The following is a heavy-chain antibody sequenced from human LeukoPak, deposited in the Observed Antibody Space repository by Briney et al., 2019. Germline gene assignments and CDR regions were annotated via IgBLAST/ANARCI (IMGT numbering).Heavy chain of an antibody. V-gene: IGHV4-30-2*01. CDR3: ASAYCGGDCYHSLLTD. CDR1: GVSVGSGGYS. D-gene: IGHD2-21*02. Sequence: PSETLSLTCAVSGVSVGSGGYSWSWIWQPPGKGLEWIGYIYHSGSSYYDPSLKSRVTIPMDRSKNQISLRLTSVTAADTAVYCCASAYCGGDCYHSLLTDWGQGARVIVSS. CDR2: IYHSGSS. J-gene: IGHJ1*01.